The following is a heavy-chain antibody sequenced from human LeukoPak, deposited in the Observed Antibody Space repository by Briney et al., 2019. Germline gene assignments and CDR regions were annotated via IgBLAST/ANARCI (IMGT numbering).Heavy chain of an antibody. CDR2: INAGNGNT. Sequence: EASVKVSCKASGYTFTSYAMHWVRQTPGQRLEWMGWINAGNGNTKYSQKFQGRVTITRDTSASTAYMELSSLRSEDTAVYYCARDKVLLLPSGYYYYGMGVWGKGTTVTVSS. V-gene: IGHV1-3*01. D-gene: IGHD2-15*01. CDR3: ARDKVLLLPSGYYYYGMGV. CDR1: GYTFTSYA. J-gene: IGHJ6*04.